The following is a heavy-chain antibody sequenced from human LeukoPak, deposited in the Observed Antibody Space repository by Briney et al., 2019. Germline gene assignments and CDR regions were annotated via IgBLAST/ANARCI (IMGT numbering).Heavy chain of an antibody. CDR3: ARGSISAAGTVTFVY. V-gene: IGHV4-34*01. Sequence: SVTLSLTCAVYGGSFSGYCWSWIRQPPGKGLEWIGEINHSGSTNYNPSIKSRVTISVDSSKNQYTLKLSSLTPTNTAVDYCARGSISAAGTVTFVYWGQGTLVTVSS. J-gene: IGHJ4*02. D-gene: IGHD6-13*01. CDR1: GGSFSGYC. CDR2: INHSGST.